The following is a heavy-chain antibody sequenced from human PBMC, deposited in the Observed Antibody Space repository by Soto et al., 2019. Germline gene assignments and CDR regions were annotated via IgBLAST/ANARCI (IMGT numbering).Heavy chain of an antibody. J-gene: IGHJ6*02. CDR2: IIPIFGTA. D-gene: IGHD6-25*01. CDR1: GGTFSSYA. CDR3: AMTGGAGPQRSKPYYYYGMDV. Sequence: ASVKVSCKASGGTFSSYAISWVRQAPGQGLEWMGGIIPIFGTANYAQKFQGRVTITADESTSTAYMELSSLRSEDTAVYYCAMTGGAGPQRSKPYYYYGMDVWGQGTKVTVSS. V-gene: IGHV1-69*13.